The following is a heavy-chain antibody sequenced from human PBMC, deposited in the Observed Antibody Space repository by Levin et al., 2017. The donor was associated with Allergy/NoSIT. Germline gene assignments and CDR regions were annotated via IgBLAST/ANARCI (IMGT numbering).Heavy chain of an antibody. J-gene: IGHJ4*02. V-gene: IGHV3-66*02. CDR2: IYSGDTT. CDR3: ARDSGIAVDY. CDR1: GFIVSSNY. Sequence: LSLTCAASGFIVSSNYMTWVRPAPGKGLEWVSVIYSGDTTHYADSVKGRFTISRDNSKNTLFLQMNSLRAEDTAVYYCARDSGIAVDYWGQGTLVTVSS. D-gene: IGHD6-13*01.